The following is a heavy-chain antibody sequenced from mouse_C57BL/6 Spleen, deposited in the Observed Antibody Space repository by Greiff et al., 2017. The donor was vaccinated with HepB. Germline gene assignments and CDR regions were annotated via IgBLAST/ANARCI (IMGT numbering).Heavy chain of an antibody. CDR1: GFTFTDYY. CDR3: ARSSSQLGNYFDY. Sequence: EVMLVESGGGLVQPGGSLSLSCAASGFTFTDYYMSWVRQPPGKALEWLGFIRNKANGYTTEYSASVKGRFTISRDNSQSILYLQMNALRAEDSATYYGARSSSQLGNYFDYWGQGTTLTVSS. CDR2: IRNKANGYTT. D-gene: IGHD4-1*02. J-gene: IGHJ2*01. V-gene: IGHV7-3*01.